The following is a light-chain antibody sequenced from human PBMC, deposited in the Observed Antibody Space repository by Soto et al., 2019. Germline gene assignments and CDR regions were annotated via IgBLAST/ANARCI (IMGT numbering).Light chain of an antibody. Sequence: QSALTQPPYAYGSPGQSVTISCTGTSSDVGGYNYVNWYQQHPGKAPKLKIYELTKRSPGEPDRYSGSKSGNTAFLTVSGLQAEDEACYCRSSHAERNTDDFRTRTKVTVL. V-gene: IGLV2-8*01. CDR1: SSDVGGYNY. CDR2: ELT. J-gene: IGLJ1*01. CDR3: SSHAERNTDD.